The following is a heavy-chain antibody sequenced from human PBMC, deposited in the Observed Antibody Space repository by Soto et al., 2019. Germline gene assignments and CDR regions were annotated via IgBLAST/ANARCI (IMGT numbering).Heavy chain of an antibody. CDR2: IVPIFGTA. J-gene: IGHJ4*02. Sequence: SVNVSCKISGGTFSSYAISWVRQAPGQGLEWRGGIVPIFGTANYAQKFQGRVTITADEYTGPAYMELGSMRSRDTAVYDGARDLAAEITAAGRYDYWGQGTLVTVSS. CDR1: GGTFSSYA. CDR3: ARDLAAEITAAGRYDY. D-gene: IGHD6-13*01. V-gene: IGHV1-69*13.